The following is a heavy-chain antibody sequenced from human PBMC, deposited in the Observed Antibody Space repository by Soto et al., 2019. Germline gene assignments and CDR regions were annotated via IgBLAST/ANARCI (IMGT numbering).Heavy chain of an antibody. CDR3: AKASDIVVVVAAPDY. J-gene: IGHJ4*02. V-gene: IGHV3-23*01. Sequence: VQLFESGGGLVQPGGSLRLSCAASGFTFSSYAMSWVRQAPGKGLVWVSAISGSGGSTYYPDSVKGRFTISRDNSKNTLYLQMNSLRAEDTAVYYCAKASDIVVVVAAPDYWGQGTMVTVSS. CDR2: ISGSGGST. D-gene: IGHD2-15*01. CDR1: GFTFSSYA.